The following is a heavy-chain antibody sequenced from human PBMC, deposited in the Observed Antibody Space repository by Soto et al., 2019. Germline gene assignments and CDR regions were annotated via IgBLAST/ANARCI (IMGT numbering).Heavy chain of an antibody. CDR1: GFTFSSYG. CDR2: ISYDGSNK. V-gene: IGHV3-30*18. D-gene: IGHD3-3*01. Sequence: GGSLRLSCAASGFTFSSYGMHWVRQAPGKGLEWVAVISYDGSNKYYADSVKGRFTISRDNSKNTLYLQMNSLRAEDTAVYYCAKDPFSIFGVVTPYYYYGMDVWGQGTTVTV. J-gene: IGHJ6*02. CDR3: AKDPFSIFGVVTPYYYYGMDV.